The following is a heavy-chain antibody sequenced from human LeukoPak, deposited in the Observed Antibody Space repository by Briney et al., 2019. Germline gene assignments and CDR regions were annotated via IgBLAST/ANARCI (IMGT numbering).Heavy chain of an antibody. CDR2: ISRDGGRT. CDR1: GFTFDDYG. V-gene: IGHV3-20*04. D-gene: IGHD3-3*01. Sequence: PGGSLRLSCAASGFTSGFTFDDYGMNWVRQVPGKGLEWVSGISRDGGRTGYADSVQGRFTISRDNSRNSLHLQMNSLRVEDTAFYYCVKDSNYDFWSGYYKGFDSWGQGTLVTVSS. CDR3: VKDSNYDFWSGYYKGFDS. J-gene: IGHJ4*02.